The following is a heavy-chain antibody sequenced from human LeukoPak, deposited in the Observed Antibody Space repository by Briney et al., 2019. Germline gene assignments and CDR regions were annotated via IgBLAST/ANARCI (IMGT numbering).Heavy chain of an antibody. D-gene: IGHD2-15*01. Sequence: ASVKVSCKASGYTFTGYYMHWVRQAPGQGLEWMGWINSNSGGTNYAQKFQGRVTMTRDTSISTACMELSRLRSDDTAVYYCARDPYCSGDTCYSPFDYWGQGTLVIVSS. CDR3: ARDPYCSGDTCYSPFDY. CDR2: INSNSGGT. J-gene: IGHJ4*02. V-gene: IGHV1-2*02. CDR1: GYTFTGYY.